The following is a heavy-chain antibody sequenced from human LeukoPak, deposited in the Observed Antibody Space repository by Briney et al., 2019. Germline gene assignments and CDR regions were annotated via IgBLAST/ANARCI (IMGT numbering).Heavy chain of an antibody. CDR3: ARGGYYYDSNGYNWFDP. V-gene: IGHV4-59*11. J-gene: IGHJ5*02. Sequence: PSETLSLTCTVSGGSIGSHTWSWIRQPRGKGLEWIGYIYYTGSTNYNPSLKSRVTMSVDTSKNQFSLELSSVTAADTAIYYCARGGYYYDSNGYNWFDPWGQGTLVTVSS. D-gene: IGHD3-22*01. CDR2: IYYTGST. CDR1: GGSIGSHT.